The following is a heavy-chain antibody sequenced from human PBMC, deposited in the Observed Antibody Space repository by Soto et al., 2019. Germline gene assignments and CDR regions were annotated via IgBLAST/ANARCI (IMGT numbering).Heavy chain of an antibody. Sequence: SQTLSLTCAISGDSVSSNNAAWNWIRQSPSRGLEWLGRTYYRSKWYNDYAVSVKSRITINPDTSKNQFSLQLNSVTPEDTAVYYCAREEGDQYSSSYYYYYGMDVWGQGTTVTVSS. J-gene: IGHJ6*02. CDR1: GDSVSSNNAA. V-gene: IGHV6-1*01. CDR2: TYYRSKWYN. CDR3: AREEGDQYSSSYYYYYGMDV. D-gene: IGHD6-6*01.